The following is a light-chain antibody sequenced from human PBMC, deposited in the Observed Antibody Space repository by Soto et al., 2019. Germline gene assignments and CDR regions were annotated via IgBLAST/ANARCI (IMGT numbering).Light chain of an antibody. CDR2: DAS. CDR3: QQYNSDSAT. Sequence: DIQMTQSPSTLSASVGDRVTITCRASQNIGTWLAWYQQKPGKVPKLLIYDASTLEGGVPGRFSGSGSGTEFSLTISSLQPDDFAAYYCQQYNSDSATFGQGTKVDIK. V-gene: IGKV1-5*01. J-gene: IGKJ1*01. CDR1: QNIGTW.